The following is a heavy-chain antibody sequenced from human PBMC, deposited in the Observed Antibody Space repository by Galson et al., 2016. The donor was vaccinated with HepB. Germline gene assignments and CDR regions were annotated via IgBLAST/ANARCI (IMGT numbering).Heavy chain of an antibody. D-gene: IGHD6-13*01. V-gene: IGHV4-39*01. Sequence: ETLSLTCTVSGASISSSTYYWGWIRQPPGKGLEWIGSIFYSGITYYNPSLKSRVTISVDTSKNQFSLRVSSVTAADTAVYYCAGQVNEYSSSWYAFDIWGQGTMVTVSS. CDR2: IFYSGIT. CDR3: AGQVNEYSSSWYAFDI. CDR1: GASISSSTYY. J-gene: IGHJ3*02.